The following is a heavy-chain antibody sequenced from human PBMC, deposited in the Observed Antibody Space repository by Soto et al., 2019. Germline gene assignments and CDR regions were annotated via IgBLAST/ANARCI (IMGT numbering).Heavy chain of an antibody. CDR2: ISAYNGNT. CDR1: GYTFTSYG. Sequence: ASVKVSCKASGYTFTSYGISWVRQAPGQGLEWMGWISAYNGNTNYAQKLQGRVTMTTDTSTSTAYMELRSLRSDDTAVYYCARGSAAAGPYYFDYWAQGTLVTVSS. CDR3: ARGSAAAGPYYFDY. V-gene: IGHV1-18*01. J-gene: IGHJ4*02. D-gene: IGHD6-13*01.